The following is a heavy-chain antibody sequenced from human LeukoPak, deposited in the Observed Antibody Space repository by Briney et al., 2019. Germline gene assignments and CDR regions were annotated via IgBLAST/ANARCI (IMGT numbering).Heavy chain of an antibody. V-gene: IGHV3-49*04. CDR1: GFTFGDYA. D-gene: IGHD2-15*01. Sequence: GGSLRLSCTASGFTFGDYAMSWVRQAPGKGLEWVGFIRSKAYGGTTEYAASVKGRFTISRDDSKSIAYLQMNSLKTEDTAVYYCTSHLGYCSGGSCYRFDYWGQGTLVTVSS. CDR2: IRSKAYGGTT. CDR3: TSHLGYCSGGSCYRFDY. J-gene: IGHJ4*02.